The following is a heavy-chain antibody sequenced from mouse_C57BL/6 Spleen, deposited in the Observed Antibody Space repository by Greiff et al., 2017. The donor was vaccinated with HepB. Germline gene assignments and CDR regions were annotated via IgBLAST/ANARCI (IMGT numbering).Heavy chain of an antibody. CDR2: ISDGGSYT. D-gene: IGHD2-3*01. J-gene: IGHJ4*01. Sequence: EVQLVESGGGLVKPGGSLKLSCAASGFTFSSYAMSWVRQTPEKRLEWVATISDGGSYTYYPDNVKGRFTISRDNAKNKLYLQMSHLKSEDTAMYYCAREGDGSYDGMDYWGQGTSVTVSS. CDR1: GFTFSSYA. CDR3: AREGDGSYDGMDY. V-gene: IGHV5-4*01.